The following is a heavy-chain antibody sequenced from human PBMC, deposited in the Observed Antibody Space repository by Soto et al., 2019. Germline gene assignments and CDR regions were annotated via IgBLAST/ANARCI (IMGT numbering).Heavy chain of an antibody. CDR2: ITSGGTA. J-gene: IGHJ4*02. CDR1: AFSIYG. Sequence: EVQLLESGGGLVQPGGSLRLSCALSAFSIYGMSWVRQTPGKGLEWVSTITSGGTAYYADSVKGRFTVSSDNSRSTLYLLMTNLIGDDAAIYYCAMATAFDSWGQGTLVTVSS. V-gene: IGHV3-23*01. D-gene: IGHD2-21*02. CDR3: AMATAFDS.